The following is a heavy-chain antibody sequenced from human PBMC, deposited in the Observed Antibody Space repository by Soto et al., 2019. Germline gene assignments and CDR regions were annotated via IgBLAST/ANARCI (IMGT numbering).Heavy chain of an antibody. CDR2: IIPIFGTA. D-gene: IGHD3-22*01. CDR1: GGTFSSYA. CDR3: ARGYYDSSGYFDY. V-gene: IGHV1-69*13. Sequence: GASVKVSCKASGGTFSSYAISWLRQAPGQGLEWMGGIIPIFGTANYAQKFQGRVTITADESTSTAYMELSSLRSEDTAVYYCARGYYDSSGYFDYWGQGTLVTVSS. J-gene: IGHJ4*02.